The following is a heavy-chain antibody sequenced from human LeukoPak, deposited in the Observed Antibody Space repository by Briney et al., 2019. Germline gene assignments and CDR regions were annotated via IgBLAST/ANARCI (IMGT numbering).Heavy chain of an antibody. V-gene: IGHV4-4*07. CDR1: GFTFSKYW. CDR3: ARSWSGSVTAADI. Sequence: GSLRLSCAGSGFTFSKYWLSWIRQPAGKGLEWIGRIYSSGSTGYNPSLKSRVTMSVDTSKNQFSLKLSSVTAADTAIYYCARSWSGSVTAADIWGQGTMVTVSS. CDR2: IYSSGST. J-gene: IGHJ3*02. D-gene: IGHD3-3*01.